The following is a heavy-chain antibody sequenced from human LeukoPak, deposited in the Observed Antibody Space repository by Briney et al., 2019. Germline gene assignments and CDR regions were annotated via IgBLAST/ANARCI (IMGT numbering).Heavy chain of an antibody. J-gene: IGHJ5*02. CDR1: GGSFSGYY. CDR3: ARGSPSDYGLKNWFDP. D-gene: IGHD4-17*01. V-gene: IGHV4-34*01. CDR2: INHSGST. Sequence: KPSGTLSLTCAVYGGSFSGYYWSWIRQPPGKGLEWIGEINHSGSTNYNPSLKSRVTISVDTSKNQFSLKLSSVTAADTAVYYCARGSPSDYGLKNWFDPWGQGTLVTVSS.